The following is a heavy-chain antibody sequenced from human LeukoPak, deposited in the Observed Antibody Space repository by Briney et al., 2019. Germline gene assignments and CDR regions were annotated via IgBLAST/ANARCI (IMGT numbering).Heavy chain of an antibody. J-gene: IGHJ4*02. CDR2: INAYNGKT. CDR3: ARDSHDYCDY. CDR1: GFTFTSNG. Sequence: ASVKVSCKTSGFTFTSNGISWVRQAPGQGLEWMGWINAYNGKTNYPQKFQDRVTMTTDTSTSTAYLELRNLRSDDSAVYYCARDSHDYCDYWGQGTLVTVSS. V-gene: IGHV1-18*01.